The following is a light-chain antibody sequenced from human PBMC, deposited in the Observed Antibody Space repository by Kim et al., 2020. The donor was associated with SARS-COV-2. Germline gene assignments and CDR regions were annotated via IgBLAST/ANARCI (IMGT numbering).Light chain of an antibody. CDR3: QQRSNWPRYT. CDR2: DAS. V-gene: IGKV3-11*01. Sequence: EIVLTQSPATLSLSPGERATLSCRASQSVSSYLAWYQQKPGQAPRLLIYDASNRATGIPARFSGSGSGTDFTLTISSLEPEAFAVYYWQQRSNWPRYTFGQGTKLEI. CDR1: QSVSSY. J-gene: IGKJ2*01.